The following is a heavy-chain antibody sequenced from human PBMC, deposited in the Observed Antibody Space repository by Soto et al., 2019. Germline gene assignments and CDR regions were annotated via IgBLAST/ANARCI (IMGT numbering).Heavy chain of an antibody. J-gene: IGHJ6*02. V-gene: IGHV4-34*01. D-gene: IGHD3-3*01. Sequence: SETLSLTCAVYGGSFSGYYWSWIRQPPGKWLEWIGEINHSGSTNYNPSLKSRVTISVDTSKNQFSLKLSSVTAADTAVYYCARNDFWSGYYTGYYYYGMDVWGQGXTVTVYS. CDR2: INHSGST. CDR1: GGSFSGYY. CDR3: ARNDFWSGYYTGYYYYGMDV.